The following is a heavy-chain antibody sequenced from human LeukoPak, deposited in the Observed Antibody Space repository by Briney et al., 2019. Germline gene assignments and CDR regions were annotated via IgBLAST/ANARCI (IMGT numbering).Heavy chain of an antibody. J-gene: IGHJ3*02. CDR3: ARDIIMDSRWNAFDI. CDR2: INHSGST. Sequence: SETLSLTCAVYGGSFSGYYWSWIRQPPGKGLEWIGEINHSGSTNYNPSLKSRVTISVDTSKNQFSLKLSSVPAADTAVYYCARDIIMDSRWNAFDIWGQGAMVTVSS. V-gene: IGHV4-34*01. D-gene: IGHD3-3*02. CDR1: GGSFSGYY.